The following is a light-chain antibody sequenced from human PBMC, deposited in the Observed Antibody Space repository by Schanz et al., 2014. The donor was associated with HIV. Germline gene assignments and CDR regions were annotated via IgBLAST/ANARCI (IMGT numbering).Light chain of an antibody. J-gene: IGKJ2*01. CDR3: QQCVTYPYT. V-gene: IGKV1-5*03. Sequence: DIQMTQSSSALSASLRDRVTITCRASQTVFTDLAWYQQKPGEAPKLLIYRASKLDSGVPSRFSGSGSGTDFTLTISSLQSDDFATYYCQQCVTYPYTFGQGTKLDIK. CDR2: RAS. CDR1: QTVFTD.